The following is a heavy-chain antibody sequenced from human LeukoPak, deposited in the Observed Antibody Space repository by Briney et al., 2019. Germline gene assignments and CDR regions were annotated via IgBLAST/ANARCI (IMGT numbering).Heavy chain of an antibody. CDR2: IYYSGST. V-gene: IGHV4-34*01. Sequence: SETLSLTCAVYGGSFSGYYWNWIRQPPGKGLEWIGTIYYSGSTYYNPSLKSRVTISVDTSKNQFSLKLSSVTAADTAVYYCARHSLTLGFDYWGQGTLVTVSS. CDR1: GGSFSGYY. J-gene: IGHJ4*02. D-gene: IGHD3-16*01. CDR3: ARHSLTLGFDY.